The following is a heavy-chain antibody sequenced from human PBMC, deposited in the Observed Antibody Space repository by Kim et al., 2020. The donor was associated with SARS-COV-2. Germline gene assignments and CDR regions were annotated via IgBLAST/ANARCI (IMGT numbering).Heavy chain of an antibody. CDR3: ARGRITIFGVVTEFDY. Sequence: LKSRVTISVDTSKNQFALKLSAVTAAETAVYYCARGRITIFGVVTEFDYWGQGTLVTVSS. V-gene: IGHV4-31*02. J-gene: IGHJ4*02. D-gene: IGHD3-3*01.